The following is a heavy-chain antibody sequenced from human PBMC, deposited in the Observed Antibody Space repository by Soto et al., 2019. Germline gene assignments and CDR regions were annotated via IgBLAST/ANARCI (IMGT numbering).Heavy chain of an antibody. J-gene: IGHJ6*03. V-gene: IGHV1-46*01. CDR1: GYTFTSYY. Sequence: GASVKVSCKASGYTFTSYYMHWVRQAPGQGLEWMGIINPSGGSTSYAQKLQGRVTMTRDTSTSTVYMELSSPRSEDTAVYYCARVDPRSGYYMDVWGKGTTVTVSS. D-gene: IGHD3-3*01. CDR2: INPSGGST. CDR3: ARVDPRSGYYMDV.